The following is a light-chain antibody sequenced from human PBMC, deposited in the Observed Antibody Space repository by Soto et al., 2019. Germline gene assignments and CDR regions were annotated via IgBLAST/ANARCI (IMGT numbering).Light chain of an antibody. Sequence: EIVLTQSPATLSLSPGERATLSCRASQSVRSYLAWYQQKPGQAPRLLIYDASNRATGIPARFSGSGSGTDFTLTISSLEPEDFAVYYCQQRSNWPPTFGQGTKLVIK. CDR3: QQRSNWPPT. V-gene: IGKV3-11*01. J-gene: IGKJ2*01. CDR2: DAS. CDR1: QSVRSY.